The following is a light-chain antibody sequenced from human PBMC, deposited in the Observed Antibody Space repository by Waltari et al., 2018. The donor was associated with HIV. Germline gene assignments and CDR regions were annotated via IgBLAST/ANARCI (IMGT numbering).Light chain of an antibody. CDR2: QDS. J-gene: IGLJ2*01. CDR3: QAWDSSTVV. CDR1: KLGDKY. Sequence: SYELTQPPSVSVSPGQTASITCSGDKLGDKYACWYQQKPGQSPALVIHQDSKRPSGIPERFSGSNSGNTVTLTISGTQAMDEADYYCQAWDSSTVVFGGGTKLTVL. V-gene: IGLV3-1*01.